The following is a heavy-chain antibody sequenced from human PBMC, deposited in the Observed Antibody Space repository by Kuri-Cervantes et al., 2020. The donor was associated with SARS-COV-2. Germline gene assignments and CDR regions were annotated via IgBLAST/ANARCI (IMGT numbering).Heavy chain of an antibody. D-gene: IGHD2-21*02. V-gene: IGHV4-39*01. CDR3: AKPGGGDLGFEYWFDP. Sequence: SETLSLTCTVSGGSINNYNSYWAWIRQSPGKGLEWIGTVFYRGATYFNPSLKSRVTISMDTSKNQFSLKLNSVTSADTAVYYCAKPGGGDLGFEYWFDPWGPGTLVTVSS. CDR2: VFYRGAT. CDR1: GGSINNYNSY. J-gene: IGHJ5*02.